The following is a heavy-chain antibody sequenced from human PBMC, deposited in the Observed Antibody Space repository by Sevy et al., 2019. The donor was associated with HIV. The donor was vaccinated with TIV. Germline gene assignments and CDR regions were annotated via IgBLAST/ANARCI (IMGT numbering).Heavy chain of an antibody. CDR1: GFTFTNYW. J-gene: IGHJ4*02. Sequence: GGSLRLSCAASGFTFTNYWMSWVRQTPGKGLEWVATIKQDESEKYYVDSVKGRFAISRDNGKNSVSLQMNGLRAEDTALYYCARDMGGYNWRPYYFDSWGQGTLVTVSS. CDR3: ARDMGGYNWRPYYFDS. V-gene: IGHV3-7*01. D-gene: IGHD5-12*01. CDR2: IKQDESEK.